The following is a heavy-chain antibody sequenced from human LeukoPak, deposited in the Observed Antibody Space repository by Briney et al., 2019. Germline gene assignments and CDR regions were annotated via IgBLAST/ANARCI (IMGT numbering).Heavy chain of an antibody. CDR2: ISWNSGSI. Sequence: PGRSLRLSCAASGFTFDDYAMHWVRQAPGKGLEWVSGISWNSGSIGYADSVKGRFTISRDNAKNSLFLQINSLRAEDTAVYYCANGGTYSSGPWGQGILVTVSS. J-gene: IGHJ5*02. CDR1: GFTFDDYA. D-gene: IGHD3-22*01. CDR3: ANGGTYSSGP. V-gene: IGHV3-9*01.